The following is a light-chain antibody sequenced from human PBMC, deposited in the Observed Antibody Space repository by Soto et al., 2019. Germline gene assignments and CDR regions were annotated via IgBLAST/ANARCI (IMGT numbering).Light chain of an antibody. CDR1: SSNIGAGYD. J-gene: IGLJ1*01. CDR3: QSYDSTLSDRYV. Sequence: QSVLTQPLSVSGAPGQRVTISCTGSSSNIGAGYDVHWYQQRPGTAPKLLIFGNINRPSGVPDRFSGSKSGTSASLTITGLQAEDEGDYYCQSYDSTLSDRYVFGTGTKLTVL. CDR2: GNI. V-gene: IGLV1-40*01.